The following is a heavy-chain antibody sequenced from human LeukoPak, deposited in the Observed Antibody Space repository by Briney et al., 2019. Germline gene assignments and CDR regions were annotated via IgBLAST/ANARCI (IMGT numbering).Heavy chain of an antibody. V-gene: IGHV1-69*04. J-gene: IGHJ1*01. CDR1: GRTFSSYA. Sequence: ASVKVSCKASGRTFSSYAISWVRQAPGQALEWMGRIIPIFGIANYAQKFQGRVTITANKSTSTAYMELSSLRYEDTAVYYCARDLGIAAAAYAEYFQNWGQGTLVTVSS. D-gene: IGHD6-13*01. CDR2: IIPIFGIA. CDR3: ARDLGIAAAAYAEYFQN.